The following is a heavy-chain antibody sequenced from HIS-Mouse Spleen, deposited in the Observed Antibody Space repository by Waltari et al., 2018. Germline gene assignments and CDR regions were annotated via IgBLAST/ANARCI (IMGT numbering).Heavy chain of an antibody. V-gene: IGHV4-34*01. D-gene: IGHD7-27*01. Sequence: QVQLQQWGAGLLKPSETLSLTCAVYGGSFSGYYWSWIRQPPGKGLEWIGEINHSGSTNYSPSLKGRVTISVDTSKNQFSLKLSSVTAADTAVYYCARVRTGDPSYWYFDLWGRGTLVTVSS. CDR3: ARVRTGDPSYWYFDL. J-gene: IGHJ2*01. CDR2: INHSGST. CDR1: GGSFSGYY.